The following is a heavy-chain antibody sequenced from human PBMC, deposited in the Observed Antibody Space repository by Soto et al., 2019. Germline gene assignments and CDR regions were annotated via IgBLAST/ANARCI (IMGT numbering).Heavy chain of an antibody. CDR2: VDYSGST. CDR1: GGSFTGYY. J-gene: IGHJ6*02. V-gene: IGHV4-34*01. CDR3: ASAYGSWPYFCYYGMDV. Sequence: SETLSLTCAVYGGSFTGYYWSWIRQPPGKGLEWVGEVDYSGSTNYNPSLKSRVTISADTSKNQFSLKLSSLTAADTAVYYCASAYGSWPYFCYYGMDVWGQGTTVTVSS. D-gene: IGHD6-13*01.